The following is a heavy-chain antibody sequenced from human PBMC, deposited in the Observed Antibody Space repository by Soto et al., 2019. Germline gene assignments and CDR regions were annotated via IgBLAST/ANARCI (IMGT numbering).Heavy chain of an antibody. Sequence: SETLSLTCAVYGGSFSGYYWSWIRQPPGKGLEWIGEINHSGSTNYNPSLKSRVTISVYTSKNQFSLKLGSVTAADTAVYYCAMGGYDIVVVPAVFYYYYGMDVWGQGTTVTVSS. CDR1: GGSFSGYY. CDR3: AMGGYDIVVVPAVFYYYYGMDV. V-gene: IGHV4-34*01. CDR2: INHSGST. J-gene: IGHJ6*02. D-gene: IGHD2-2*01.